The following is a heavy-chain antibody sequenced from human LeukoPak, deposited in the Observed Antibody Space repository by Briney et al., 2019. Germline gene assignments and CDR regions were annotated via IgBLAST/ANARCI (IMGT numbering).Heavy chain of an antibody. D-gene: IGHD2-2*01. CDR3: AKFKYAGFDYYYYMDV. V-gene: IGHV3-49*04. J-gene: IGHJ6*03. CDR2: IRSKAYGGAT. Sequence: GGSLRLSCTASGVTFGDYAMSWVRQAPGKGLEWVGFIRSKAYGGATEYAASVKGRFTISRDDSKSIAYLQMNSLRAEDTAVYYCAKFKYAGFDYYYYMDVWGKGTTVTVSS. CDR1: GVTFGDYA.